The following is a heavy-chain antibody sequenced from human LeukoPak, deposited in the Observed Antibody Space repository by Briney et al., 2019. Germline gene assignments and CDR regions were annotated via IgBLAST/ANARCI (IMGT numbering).Heavy chain of an antibody. J-gene: IGHJ5*02. CDR1: GGSFSGYY. CDR2: INHSGST. CDR3: AADEGGEYQLLSRFDP. V-gene: IGHV4-34*01. Sequence: PSETLSLTCAVYGGSFSGYYWSWTRQPPGKGLEWMGEINHSGSTNYNPSLKSRVTISVDTSNNQFSLKLSSVTAADTAVYYCAADEGGEYQLLSRFDPWGQGTLVTVSS. D-gene: IGHD2-2*01.